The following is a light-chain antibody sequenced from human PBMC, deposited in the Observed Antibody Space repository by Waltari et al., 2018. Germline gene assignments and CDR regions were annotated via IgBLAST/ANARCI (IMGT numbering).Light chain of an antibody. Sequence: QSALTQPASVSASPGQSITISCTGTASDIGSPNFVSWYRQHPGKAPQLVIYDVSRRPSDISPRFSGSKSGTTASLTIFGLQPEDEADYYCNSYTTKGTLVVFGGGTKLTVL. CDR1: ASDIGSPNF. CDR3: NSYTTKGTLVV. J-gene: IGLJ3*02. V-gene: IGLV2-14*03. CDR2: DVS.